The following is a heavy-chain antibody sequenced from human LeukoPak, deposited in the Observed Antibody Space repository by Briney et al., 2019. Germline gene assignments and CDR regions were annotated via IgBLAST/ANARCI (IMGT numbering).Heavy chain of an antibody. D-gene: IGHD3-10*01. J-gene: IGHJ3*02. CDR3: PLIRGVIPKTNDAFDM. CDR2: MNSDGTFT. V-gene: IGHV3-74*01. CDR1: GFTFSSYW. Sequence: GGSLRLSCLASGFTFSSYWMYGVRQAPGKGLMWVSRMNSDGTFTNYADSVKGRFTISRDNAKNTLYLQMNSLRAEDTAVYFCPLIRGVIPKTNDAFDMWGQGTMVIVSS.